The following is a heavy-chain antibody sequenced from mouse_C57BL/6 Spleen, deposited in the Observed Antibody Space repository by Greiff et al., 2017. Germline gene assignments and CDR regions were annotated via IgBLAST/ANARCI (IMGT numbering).Heavy chain of an antibody. CDR1: GYTFTSYW. Sequence: VQLQQPGAELVKPGASVKVSCKASGYTFTSYWMHWVKQRTEQGLEWIGRIDPEDGETKYAPKFQGKATITADTSSNTAYLQLSSRTSEDTAVYYCARVYSNYGFDYWGQGTTLTVSA. J-gene: IGHJ2*01. D-gene: IGHD2-5*01. V-gene: IGHV14-2*01. CDR2: IDPEDGET. CDR3: ARVYSNYGFDY.